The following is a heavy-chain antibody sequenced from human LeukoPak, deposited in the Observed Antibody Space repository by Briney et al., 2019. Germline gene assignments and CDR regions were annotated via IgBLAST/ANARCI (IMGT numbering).Heavy chain of an antibody. Sequence: GKSLRLSCAASGFTFSSYSMHWVRQAPGKVLEWVAVISYDGRNGYYADSVKGRFTISRENPKNTLYLQMNSLGGEDTAVYYCARRYGNSWSSFDYWGQGTLVTVSS. CDR1: GFTFSSYS. V-gene: IGHV3-30-3*01. CDR3: ARRYGNSWSSFDY. CDR2: ISYDGRNG. J-gene: IGHJ4*02. D-gene: IGHD6-13*01.